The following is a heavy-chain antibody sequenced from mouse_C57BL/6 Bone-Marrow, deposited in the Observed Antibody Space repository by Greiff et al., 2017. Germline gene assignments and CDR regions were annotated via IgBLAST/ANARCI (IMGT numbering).Heavy chain of an antibody. D-gene: IGHD1-1*01. V-gene: IGHV1-19*01. CDR2: INPYNGGT. CDR1: GYTFTDYY. J-gene: IGHJ3*01. Sequence: EVQLQQSGPVLVKPGASVKMSCKASGYTFTDYYLNWVKQSHGKSLEWIGVINPYNGGTSYNQKFKGEATLTVDKSSSTAYIELNSLTSEDSAVYYCAGKTTVGFAYWGQGTLGTVSA. CDR3: AGKTTVGFAY.